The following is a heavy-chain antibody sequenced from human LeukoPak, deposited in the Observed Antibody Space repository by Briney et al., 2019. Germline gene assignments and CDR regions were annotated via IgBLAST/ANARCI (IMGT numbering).Heavy chain of an antibody. J-gene: IGHJ4*02. D-gene: IGHD4-11*01. CDR1: GYSFTNYW. CDR3: ARRHDNTDYWTY. CDR2: IYPGDSDT. Sequence: GESLKISCKGSGYSFTNYWIGWVRQVPGKGLEWMGIIYPGDSDTRYSPSFQGQVTISADKSITTAYQRWSSLKASDTAVYYCARRHDNTDYWTYWGQGTLVTVSS. V-gene: IGHV5-51*01.